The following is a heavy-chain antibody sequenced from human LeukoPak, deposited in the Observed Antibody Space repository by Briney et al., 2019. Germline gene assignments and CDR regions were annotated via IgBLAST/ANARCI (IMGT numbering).Heavy chain of an antibody. CDR1: GYTFTSYY. CDR2: INPNSGGS. CDR3: ARGPRYGESGYDLGPY. V-gene: IGHV1-2*02. Sequence: APVKLSCKASGYTFTSYYIHWMRQAPGQGLEWVGWINPNSGGSHYARRFQGRVTMTSDTSINTGYMELTSLTTDDTAVYYCARGPRYGESGYDLGPYWGQGTLVTVPS. D-gene: IGHD5-12*01. J-gene: IGHJ4*02.